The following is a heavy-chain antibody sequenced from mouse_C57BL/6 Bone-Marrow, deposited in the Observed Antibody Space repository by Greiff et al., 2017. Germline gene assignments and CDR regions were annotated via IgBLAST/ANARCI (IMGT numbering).Heavy chain of an antibody. CDR3: AREDLV. J-gene: IGHJ1*03. CDR2: IDPSDSYT. CDR1: GYTFTSYW. V-gene: IGHV1-50*01. Sequence: VQLKQPGAELVKPGASVKLSCKASGYTFTSYWMQWVKQRPGQGLEWIGEIDPSDSYTNYNQKFKGKATLTVDTSSSTAYMQLSSLTSEDSAVYYCAREDLVWGTGTTVTVAS.